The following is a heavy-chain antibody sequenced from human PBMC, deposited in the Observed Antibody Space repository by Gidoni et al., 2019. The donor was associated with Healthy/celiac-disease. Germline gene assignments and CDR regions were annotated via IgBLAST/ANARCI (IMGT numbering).Heavy chain of an antibody. D-gene: IGHD3-16*02. CDR2: IWYDGSNK. CDR3: ARDKVPPYDYVWGSYRSKYYYYGMDV. J-gene: IGHJ6*02. CDR1: GFTFRSYG. Sequence: QVQLVESGGGVVQPGRSLRLSCATSGFTFRSYGMHWVRQAPGQGLELVAVIWYDGSNKYYADSVKGRFTISRDNSKNTLYLQMNSLRAEDTAVYYCARDKVPPYDYVWGSYRSKYYYYGMDVWGQGTTVTVSS. V-gene: IGHV3-33*01.